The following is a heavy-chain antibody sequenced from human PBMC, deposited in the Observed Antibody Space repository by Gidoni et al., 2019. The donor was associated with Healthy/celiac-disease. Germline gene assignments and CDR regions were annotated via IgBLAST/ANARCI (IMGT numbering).Heavy chain of an antibody. CDR1: GGSISSYY. D-gene: IGHD6-13*01. Sequence: QVQLQESGPGLVKPSETLSLTCTVSGGSISSYYWSWIRQPPGKGLEWIGYIYYSGSTNYNPSLKSRVTISVDTSKNQFSLKLSSVTAADTAVYYCAGLYSSSWFPTYYYYGMDVWGQGTTVTVSS. V-gene: IGHV4-59*08. J-gene: IGHJ6*02. CDR3: AGLYSSSWFPTYYYYGMDV. CDR2: IYYSGST.